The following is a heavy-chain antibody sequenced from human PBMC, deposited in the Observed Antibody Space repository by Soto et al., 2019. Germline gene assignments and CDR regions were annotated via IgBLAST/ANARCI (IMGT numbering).Heavy chain of an antibody. J-gene: IGHJ4*02. D-gene: IGHD3-10*01. CDR1: GFTFSSYG. CDR2: IWYDGSNK. Sequence: QVQLVESGGGVVQPGRSLRLSCAASGFTFSSYGMHWVRQAPGKGLEWVAVIWYDGSNKYYADSVKGRFTISGDNSKNTLYLQVNSLRAEDTAVYYCARDLSTVVRGVTVDYWGQGTLVTVSS. CDR3: ARDLSTVVRGVTVDY. V-gene: IGHV3-33*01.